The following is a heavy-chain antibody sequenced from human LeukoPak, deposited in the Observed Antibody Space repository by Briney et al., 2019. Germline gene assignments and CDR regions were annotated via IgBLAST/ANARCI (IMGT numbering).Heavy chain of an antibody. V-gene: IGHV3-9*01. J-gene: IGHJ4*02. Sequence: SGGSLRLSCAASGFTFDDYAMHWVRQAPGKGPEWVSGISWNSGSIGYADSVKGRFTISRDNAKNSLYLPMNSLRAEDTAVYYCAREVYSYGYGVSDYWGQGTLVTVSS. CDR1: GFTFDDYA. CDR3: AREVYSYGYGVSDY. D-gene: IGHD5-18*01. CDR2: ISWNSGSI.